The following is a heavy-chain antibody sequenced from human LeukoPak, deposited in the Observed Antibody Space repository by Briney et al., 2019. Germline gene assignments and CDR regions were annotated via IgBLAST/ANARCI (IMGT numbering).Heavy chain of an antibody. CDR1: GGSFSGYY. CDR2: INHSGST. Sequence: SETLSLTCAVYGGSFSGYYWSWIRQPPGKGLEWIGEINHSGSTNYNPSLKSRVTISVDTSKNQSSLKLSSVTAADTAVYYCARGLGGDYYYYGMDVWGKGTTVTVSS. CDR3: ARGLGGDYYYYGMDV. J-gene: IGHJ6*04. V-gene: IGHV4-34*01.